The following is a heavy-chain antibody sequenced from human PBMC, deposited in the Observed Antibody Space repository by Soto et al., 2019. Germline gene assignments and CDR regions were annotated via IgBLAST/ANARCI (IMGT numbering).Heavy chain of an antibody. CDR1: GASISGFY. J-gene: IGHJ5*02. CDR2: IYATGTT. Sequence: ETLSLTCTVSGASISGFYWSWIRKSAGKGLEWIGRIYATGTTDYNPSLKSRVMMSVDTSKKQFSLKLRSVTAADTAVYYCVRDGTKTLRDRFDPWGQGISVTVSS. CDR3: VRDGTKTLRDRFDP. D-gene: IGHD1-1*01. V-gene: IGHV4-4*07.